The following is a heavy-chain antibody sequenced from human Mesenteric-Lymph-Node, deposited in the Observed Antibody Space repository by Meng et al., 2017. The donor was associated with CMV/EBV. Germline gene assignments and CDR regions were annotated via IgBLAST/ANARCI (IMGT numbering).Heavy chain of an antibody. D-gene: IGHD3-9*01. Sequence: QVQLNQLGSGLLKPPGTLSVTCAVYGGSFSGYYWNWIRQSPEKGLEWIGEINHSGSTTYNPSFTSRIIISVDTSTNQISLNMSSVTAADTAVYYCARGSSYDILTGYFDYWGQGALVTVSS. CDR1: GGSFSGYY. CDR3: ARGSSYDILTGYFDY. V-gene: IGHV4-34*01. J-gene: IGHJ4*02. CDR2: INHSGST.